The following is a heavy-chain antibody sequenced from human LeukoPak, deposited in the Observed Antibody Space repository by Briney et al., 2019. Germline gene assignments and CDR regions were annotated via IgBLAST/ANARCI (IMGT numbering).Heavy chain of an antibody. J-gene: IGHJ4*02. D-gene: IGHD5-18*01. V-gene: IGHV4-61*02. CDR3: ASRTWIQLWNLGAYYFVY. Sequence: SETLSLTCTVSGGSISSGSYYWSWIRQPAGKGLEWIGRIYTSGSTNYNPSLKSRVTISVDTSKNQFSLKLSSVTAADTAVYYCASRTWIQLWNLGAYYFVYWGQRTLVTVSS. CDR2: IYTSGST. CDR1: GGSISSGSYY.